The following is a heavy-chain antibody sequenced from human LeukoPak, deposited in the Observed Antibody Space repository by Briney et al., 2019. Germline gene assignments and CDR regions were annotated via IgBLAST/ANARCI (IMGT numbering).Heavy chain of an antibody. CDR2: IYSGGST. Sequence: GGSLRLSCAASGFTVSNNYMSWVRQAPGKGLEWVSVIYSGGSTYYADSVKGRFSISRANSKNTLYIKMNSLRAEDTAVYYCARGRVSVYSSSWYYGYWGQGTLVTVSS. D-gene: IGHD6-13*01. J-gene: IGHJ4*02. CDR3: ARGRVSVYSSSWYYGY. CDR1: GFTVSNNY. V-gene: IGHV3-66*01.